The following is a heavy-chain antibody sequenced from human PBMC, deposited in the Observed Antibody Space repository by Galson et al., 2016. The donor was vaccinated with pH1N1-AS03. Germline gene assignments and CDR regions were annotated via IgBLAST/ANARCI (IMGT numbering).Heavy chain of an antibody. CDR1: GGTLNNYA. CDR3: ARGLTYHFGSGSVF. D-gene: IGHD3-10*01. J-gene: IGHJ4*02. CDR2: ISPIFGSA. Sequence: SVKVSCKASGGTLNNYAINWVRQAPGQGLEWMGGISPIFGSANHAQKFQGRVTLTADIFTNTVYMELSSRRSEDTAVYYCARGLTYHFGSGSVFWGQGTLVTVSS. V-gene: IGHV1-69*06.